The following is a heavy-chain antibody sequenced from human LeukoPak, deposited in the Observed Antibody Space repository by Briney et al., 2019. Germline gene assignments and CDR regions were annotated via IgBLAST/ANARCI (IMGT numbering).Heavy chain of an antibody. CDR1: GGTFSSYA. CDR2: IIPILGIA. D-gene: IGHD2-2*03. CDR3: ATVGYCSSTSCSPVPW. Sequence: SVKVSCKASGGTFSSYAISWVRQAPGQGLEWMGRIIPILGIANYARKFQGRVTITADKSTSTAYMELSSLRSEDTAVYYCATVGYCSSTSCSPVPWWGQGTLVTVSS. J-gene: IGHJ4*02. V-gene: IGHV1-69*04.